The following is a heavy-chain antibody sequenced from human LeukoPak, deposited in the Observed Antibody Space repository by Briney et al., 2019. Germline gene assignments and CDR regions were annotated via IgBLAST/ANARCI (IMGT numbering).Heavy chain of an antibody. V-gene: IGHV5-51*01. Sequence: GESLKISCKGSGYSFTSYWIAWVRQMPGKGLEWMGIFYPGDSDTRYSPSFQGQVTISADKSINPAYLQWSSLKASDTAMYYCASQTLRLGYGPGFMDAFDIWGQGTMVTVSS. CDR2: FYPGDSDT. CDR1: GYSFTSYW. D-gene: IGHD5-18*01. CDR3: ASQTLRLGYGPGFMDAFDI. J-gene: IGHJ3*02.